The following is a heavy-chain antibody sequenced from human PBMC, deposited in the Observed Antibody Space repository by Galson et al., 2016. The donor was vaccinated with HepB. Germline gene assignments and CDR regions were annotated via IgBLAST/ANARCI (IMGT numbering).Heavy chain of an antibody. CDR3: AKDAGGGTFDM. Sequence: SLRLSCAGSGFIFRSYWMSWVRQSPEKGLEWVAKIKPDGSEKYYVDSVKGRFTISRDNAKNTLYLQMNSLRADDTAVYYCAKDAGGGTFDMWGQGTMVTVSS. CDR1: GFIFRSYW. D-gene: IGHD2-8*02. CDR2: IKPDGSEK. V-gene: IGHV3-7*01. J-gene: IGHJ3*02.